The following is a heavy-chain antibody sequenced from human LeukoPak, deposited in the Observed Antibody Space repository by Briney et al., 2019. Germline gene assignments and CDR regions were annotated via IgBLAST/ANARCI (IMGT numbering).Heavy chain of an antibody. J-gene: IGHJ4*02. D-gene: IGHD4-17*01. V-gene: IGHV3-23*01. CDR2: ISGNDGST. CDR1: GGSFSGYY. Sequence: ETLSLTCAVYGGSFSGYYWSWVRQAPGKGLEWVSLISGNDGSTYYADSVKGRFTISRDNSKNTLYLQMSSLRADDTAVYYCARRSVTTFDYWGQGTLVTVSS. CDR3: ARRSVTTFDY.